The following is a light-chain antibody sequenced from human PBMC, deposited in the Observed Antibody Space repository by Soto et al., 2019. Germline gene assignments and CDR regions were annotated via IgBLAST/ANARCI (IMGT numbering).Light chain of an antibody. Sequence: EIVLTQSPGPLSLSPGERATLSCRASQSVSSSYLAWYQQKPGQAPRLLIYGASSRATGIPDRFSGSGSGTDFTLTISRLETEDFAVYYCQQYGSSPRTFGQGTKVESK. J-gene: IGKJ1*01. CDR2: GAS. CDR1: QSVSSSY. V-gene: IGKV3-20*01. CDR3: QQYGSSPRT.